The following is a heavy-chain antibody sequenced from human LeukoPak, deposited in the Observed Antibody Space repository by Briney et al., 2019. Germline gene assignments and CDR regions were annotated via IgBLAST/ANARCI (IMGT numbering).Heavy chain of an antibody. CDR2: IYYSGST. CDR1: GGSISSSSYY. J-gene: IGHJ4*02. CDR3: ANYGSGSYSFDY. Sequence: SETLSLTCTVSGGSISSSSYYWGWIRQPPGKGLEWSGSIYYSGSTYYNPSLKSRVTISVDTSKNQFSLKLSSVTGADTAVYDGANYGSGSYSFDYWGQGTLVAVSS. D-gene: IGHD3-10*01. V-gene: IGHV4-39*01.